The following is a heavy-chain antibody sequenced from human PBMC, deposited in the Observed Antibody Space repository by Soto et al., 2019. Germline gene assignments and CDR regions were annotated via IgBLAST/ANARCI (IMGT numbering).Heavy chain of an antibody. Sequence: EVQLVESGGGLVKPGGSLRLSCAASGFTFSSYSMDWVRQAPGKGLEWVSSISTSGAYIYYADSVKGRFTISRANAKNSLFLQMASLSVEDTAVYYCAREGGPGFGELLVWGQGALVTVSS. V-gene: IGHV3-21*02. J-gene: IGHJ4*02. CDR3: AREGGPGFGELLV. CDR1: GFTFSSYS. D-gene: IGHD3-10*01. CDR2: ISTSGAYI.